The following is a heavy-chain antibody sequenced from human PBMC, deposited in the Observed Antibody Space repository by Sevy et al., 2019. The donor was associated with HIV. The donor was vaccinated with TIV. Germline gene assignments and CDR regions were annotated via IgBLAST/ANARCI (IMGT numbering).Heavy chain of an antibody. CDR2: ISYDGSNK. Sequence: GGSLRLSCAASGFTFSSYAMHWVRQAPGKGLEWVAVISYDGSNKYYADSVKGRFTISRDNSKNTRYLQMNSLRAEDTAGYYCARDGWELLGGSGAFDIWGQGTMVTVSS. J-gene: IGHJ3*02. CDR3: ARDGWELLGGSGAFDI. D-gene: IGHD1-26*01. V-gene: IGHV3-30-3*01. CDR1: GFTFSSYA.